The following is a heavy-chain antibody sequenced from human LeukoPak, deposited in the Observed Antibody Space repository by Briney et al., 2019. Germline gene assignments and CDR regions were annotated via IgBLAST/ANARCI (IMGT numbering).Heavy chain of an antibody. Sequence: GGSLRLSCAASGFTFSSYGMHWVRQAPGKGLEWVAVISYDGSNKYYADSVKGRFTISRDNSKNTLYLQMNSLRAEDTAVYYCAKASAGSGWSPVDYWGQGTLVTVSS. J-gene: IGHJ4*02. D-gene: IGHD6-19*01. CDR1: GFTFSSYG. V-gene: IGHV3-30*18. CDR2: ISYDGSNK. CDR3: AKASAGSGWSPVDY.